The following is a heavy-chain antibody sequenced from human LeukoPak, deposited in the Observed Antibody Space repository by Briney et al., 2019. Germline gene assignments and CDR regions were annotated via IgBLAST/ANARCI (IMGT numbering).Heavy chain of an antibody. CDR1: GFTFSNCA. D-gene: IGHD3-16*01. CDR3: AKKRDGGGFDY. V-gene: IGHV3-23*01. J-gene: IGHJ4*02. Sequence: GGSLRLSCAASGFTFSNCAMSWVRQPAGKGLEWVSTISCSSGRTYYADSVSGRFTISSDNSKETLYEQMNSRRVEATAIYFCAKKRDGGGFDYWGQGTLVTVSS. CDR2: ISCSSGRT.